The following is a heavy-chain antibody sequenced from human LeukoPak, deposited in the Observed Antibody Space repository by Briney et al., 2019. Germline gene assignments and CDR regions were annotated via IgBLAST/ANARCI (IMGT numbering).Heavy chain of an antibody. Sequence: GGSLRLSCAASGFTFSSYGMHWVRQAPGKGLEWVAVISYDGSNKYYADSVKGRFTISRDNSKNTLYLQMNSLRAEDTAVYYCAKVETPPRYGDYFVGAFDIWGQGTMVTVSS. CDR3: AKVETPPRYGDYFVGAFDI. V-gene: IGHV3-30*18. CDR1: GFTFSSYG. D-gene: IGHD4-17*01. J-gene: IGHJ3*02. CDR2: ISYDGSNK.